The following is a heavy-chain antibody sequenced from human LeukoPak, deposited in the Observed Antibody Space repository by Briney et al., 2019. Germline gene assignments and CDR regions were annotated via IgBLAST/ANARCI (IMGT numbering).Heavy chain of an antibody. CDR3: ARDLKGYGSGGYPIAY. Sequence: GGSLRLSCAASGFTFSSYAMHWVRQAPGKGLEWVAVISYDGSNKYYADSVKGRFTISRDNSKNTLYLQMNSLRAEDTAVYYCARDLKGYGSGGYPIAYWGQGTLVTVSS. CDR2: ISYDGSNK. CDR1: GFTFSSYA. J-gene: IGHJ4*02. D-gene: IGHD3-10*01. V-gene: IGHV3-30*04.